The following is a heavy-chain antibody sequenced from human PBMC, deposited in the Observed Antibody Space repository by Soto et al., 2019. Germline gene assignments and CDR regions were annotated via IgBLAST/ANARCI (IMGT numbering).Heavy chain of an antibody. CDR3: ARGGGYDFRSSQAPPIDV. J-gene: IGHJ6*04. CDR2: LYYTGST. CDR1: AGAISDFY. D-gene: IGHD3-3*01. Sequence: ETLSLTCNVSAGAISDFYWSWIRQSPGKRLEWIGYLYYTGSTNYNPALKSRVTISLDTSKNQFSLKVRSVTAADTAVYYCARGGGYDFRSSQAPPIDVWGRGTMGIASS. V-gene: IGHV4-59*01.